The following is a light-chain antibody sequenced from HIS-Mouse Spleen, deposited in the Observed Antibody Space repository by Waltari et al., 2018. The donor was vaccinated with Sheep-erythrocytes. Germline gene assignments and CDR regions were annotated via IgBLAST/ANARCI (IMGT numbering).Light chain of an antibody. CDR1: SSDVGGYNY. CDR3: CSYAGSYNHV. Sequence: QSALTQPRSVSGSPGQSVTISCTGTSSDVGGYNYVSWYQQHPGKAPKLMIYDVRKRPSGSPDRFSVSKSGNTASLTISGLQAEDEADYYCCSYAGSYNHVFATGTKVTVL. V-gene: IGLV2-11*01. J-gene: IGLJ1*01. CDR2: DVR.